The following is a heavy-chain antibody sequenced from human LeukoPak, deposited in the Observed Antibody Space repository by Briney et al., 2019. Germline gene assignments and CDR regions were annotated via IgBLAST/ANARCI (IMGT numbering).Heavy chain of an antibody. Sequence: GGSLRLSCAASGSTFSSYAMSWVRQAPGKGLEWVSAISGSGGSTYYADSVKGRFTISRDNSKSTLYLQMNSLRAEDTAVYYCASRVPYGDYFDYWGQGTLVTVSS. D-gene: IGHD4-17*01. CDR2: ISGSGGST. V-gene: IGHV3-23*01. CDR3: ASRVPYGDYFDY. J-gene: IGHJ4*02. CDR1: GSTFSSYA.